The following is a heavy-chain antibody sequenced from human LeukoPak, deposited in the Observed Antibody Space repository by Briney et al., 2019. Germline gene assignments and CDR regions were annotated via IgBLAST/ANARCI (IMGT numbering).Heavy chain of an antibody. J-gene: IGHJ5*02. Sequence: ASVKVSCKASGYTFTGYYMHWVRQAPGQGLEWMGWINPNNGGTGYAQKFQGRVTMTRDTSISTAYMELSGLRSDDTAVYYCARVPCITTSCSPINWFDPWGQGTLVTVSS. CDR1: GYTFTGYY. V-gene: IGHV1-2*02. CDR3: ARVPCITTSCSPINWFDP. CDR2: INPNNGGT. D-gene: IGHD2-2*01.